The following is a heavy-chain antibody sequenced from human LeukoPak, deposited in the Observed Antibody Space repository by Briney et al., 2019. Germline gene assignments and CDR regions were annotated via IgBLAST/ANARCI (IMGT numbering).Heavy chain of an antibody. J-gene: IGHJ4*02. Sequence: ASVKVSCKASGYTCTGYYMHWVRRAPGQGLEWMGWINPNSGDRNYAQKFQGRVTMTRDTSISTAYMELSGLRSDDTAVYYCARDLTVQSAAAIVYYFDYWGQGTLVAVSS. CDR1: GYTCTGYY. D-gene: IGHD6-25*01. CDR2: INPNSGDR. CDR3: ARDLTVQSAAAIVYYFDY. V-gene: IGHV1-2*02.